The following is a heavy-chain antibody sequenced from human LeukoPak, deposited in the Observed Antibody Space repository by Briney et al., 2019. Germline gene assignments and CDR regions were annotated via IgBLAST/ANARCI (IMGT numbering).Heavy chain of an antibody. CDR3: AKDSGHSSSWYY. J-gene: IGHJ4*02. Sequence: GGSPRLSCAASGFTFSSYAMNWVRQASGKGLEWVSGISGSDDSTYYADSVKGRFTISRDISRNTLYLQMNSLRAEDTAVYYCAKDSGHSSSWYYWGQGTLVTVSS. CDR1: GFTFSSYA. CDR2: ISGSDDST. D-gene: IGHD6-13*01. V-gene: IGHV3-23*01.